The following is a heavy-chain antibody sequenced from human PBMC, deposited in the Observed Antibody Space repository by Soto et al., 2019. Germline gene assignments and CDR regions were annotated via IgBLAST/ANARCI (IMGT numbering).Heavy chain of an antibody. D-gene: IGHD3-16*02. V-gene: IGHV1-69*11. CDR3: GRWPQPRYTADPYAVDV. Sequence: QVHLVQSGTEVKKPGSSVKVSCKASGGTFSSSGFSWVRQAPGQGLEWMGMIVPSLDTTNYAQTFQARVTITADEVTSTADMGLRSLRSEDTAVYYCGRWPQPRYTADPYAVDVWGQGTRVIVSS. CDR1: GGTFSSSG. CDR2: IVPSLDTT. J-gene: IGHJ6*02.